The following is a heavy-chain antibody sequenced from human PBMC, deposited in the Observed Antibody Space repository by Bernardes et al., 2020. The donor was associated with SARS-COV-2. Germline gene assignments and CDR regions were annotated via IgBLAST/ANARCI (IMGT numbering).Heavy chain of an antibody. V-gene: IGHV4-59*01. CDR2: IYYSGST. J-gene: IGHJ4*02. D-gene: IGHD4-4*01. CDR1: GGSISSYY. Sequence: SETLSLTCTVSGGSISSYYWNWIRQPPGKGLEWIGNIYYSGSTNYNPSLKSRVTISVDTSKNQFSLKLSSVTAADTAVYYCARGVGYSNYAFWGQGTLVTGSS. CDR3: ARGVGYSNYAF.